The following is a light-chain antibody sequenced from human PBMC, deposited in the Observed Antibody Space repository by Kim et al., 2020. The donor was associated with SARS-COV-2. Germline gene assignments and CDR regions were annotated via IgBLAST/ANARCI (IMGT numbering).Light chain of an antibody. V-gene: IGKV1-27*01. CDR1: QDIANY. CDR2: PVL. Sequence: ASVGDGVTISCRASQDIANYLLKSHQIPGTVPKQLVEPVLVWQPGVPSRFSGSGSGTDFTLTISSLQPEDVATYYCQKYNGAPWTFGQGTKVDIK. CDR3: QKYNGAPWT. J-gene: IGKJ1*01.